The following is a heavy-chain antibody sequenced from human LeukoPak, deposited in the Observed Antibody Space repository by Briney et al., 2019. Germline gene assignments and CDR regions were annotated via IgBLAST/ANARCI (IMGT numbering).Heavy chain of an antibody. V-gene: IGHV3-23*01. D-gene: IGHD2-15*01. J-gene: IGHJ4*02. Sequence: GGSLRLSCAASGFPFSRFAMTWVRQAPGKGLEWVSAISGSSESTNYADSVKGRFTISRDNAKNSLYLQMKSLRAEDTAVYYCARDTQWSYFDYWGQGTLVTVSS. CDR3: ARDTQWSYFDY. CDR2: ISGSSEST. CDR1: GFPFSRFA.